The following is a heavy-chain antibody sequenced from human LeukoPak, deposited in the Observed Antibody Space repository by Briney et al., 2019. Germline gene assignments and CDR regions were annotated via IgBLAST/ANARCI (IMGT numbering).Heavy chain of an antibody. D-gene: IGHD6-6*01. Sequence: SETLSLTCTVSGGSIGSYYWSWIRQPPGKGLEWIGYIYTSGSTNYNPSLKSRVTISVDTSKNQFSLKLSSVTAADTAVYYCARFRPPAAYYYYYMDVWGKGTTVTVSS. CDR2: IYTSGST. CDR1: GGSIGSYY. V-gene: IGHV4-4*09. J-gene: IGHJ6*03. CDR3: ARFRPPAAYYYYYMDV.